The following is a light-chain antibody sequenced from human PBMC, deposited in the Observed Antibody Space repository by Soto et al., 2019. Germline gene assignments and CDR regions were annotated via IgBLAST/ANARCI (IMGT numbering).Light chain of an antibody. Sequence: DTQMTQSPSSLSASVADRVTITCRATQNIFDFLNWYQQKPGKAPKLLIYASSSLQSGVPSRFSGSGSGTDFTLTISSLQLEDVATYYCQQNYNTPRTLGQVTKVDIK. V-gene: IGKV1-39*01. CDR2: ASS. J-gene: IGKJ1*01. CDR3: QQNYNTPRT. CDR1: QNIFDF.